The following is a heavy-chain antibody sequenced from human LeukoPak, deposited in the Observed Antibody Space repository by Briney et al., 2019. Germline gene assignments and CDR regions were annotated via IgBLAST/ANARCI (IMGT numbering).Heavy chain of an antibody. D-gene: IGHD2-15*01. J-gene: IGHJ4*02. V-gene: IGHV1-46*01. CDR2: INPSGGST. Sequence: GASVKVSCKASGYTFTGYYMHWVRQAHGQGLEGMGIINPSGGSTSYAQKFQGRVTMTRDMYTSTVYMELSSLRSEDTAVYYCATLQGGHYWGQGTMVTVSS. CDR1: GYTFTGYY. CDR3: ATLQGGHY.